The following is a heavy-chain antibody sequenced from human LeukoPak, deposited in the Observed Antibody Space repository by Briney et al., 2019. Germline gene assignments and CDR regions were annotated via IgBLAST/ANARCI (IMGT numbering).Heavy chain of an antibody. CDR2: ISSSSYTI. D-gene: IGHD6-6*01. CDR3: ARDRDSSSSVGAFDI. Sequence: GGSLRLSCAASRFTFSDYSMTWVRQAPGKGLEWVSYISSSSYTIYYADSVKGRFTISRDNAKNSLYLQMNSLRAEDTAVYYCARDRDSSSSVGAFDIWGQGTMVTVSS. V-gene: IGHV3-48*04. J-gene: IGHJ3*02. CDR1: RFTFSDYS.